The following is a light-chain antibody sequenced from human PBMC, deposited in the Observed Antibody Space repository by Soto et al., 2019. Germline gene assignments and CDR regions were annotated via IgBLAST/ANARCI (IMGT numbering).Light chain of an antibody. J-gene: IGKJ1*01. CDR1: ERLSSVY. Sequence: EIVLTQSPGTLSLSPGERATLSCRASERLSSVYLAWYQQRPGQPPRLLIYGTSSRATGIPDRFSGSGSGTDFTLTISSLEPEDFAVYYCQQRSNWPRTFGQGTKVDIK. V-gene: IGKV3-11*01. CDR2: GTS. CDR3: QQRSNWPRT.